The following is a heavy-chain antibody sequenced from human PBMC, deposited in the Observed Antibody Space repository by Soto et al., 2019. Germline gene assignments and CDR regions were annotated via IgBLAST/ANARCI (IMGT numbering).Heavy chain of an antibody. CDR1: GFTFSSYA. CDR3: VREGSGWYSRGSFDV. D-gene: IGHD6-19*01. CDR2: ISGSGGSA. V-gene: IGHV3-23*01. Sequence: EVQLLESGGGLVQPGGSLRLSCAASGFTFSSYAMSWVRQAPGKGLEWVSAISGSGGSADYADSVQGRFTISRDNSKNTLYLQMNILRAEDTTIYFCVREGSGWYSRGSFDVWGRGTMVTVSS. J-gene: IGHJ3*01.